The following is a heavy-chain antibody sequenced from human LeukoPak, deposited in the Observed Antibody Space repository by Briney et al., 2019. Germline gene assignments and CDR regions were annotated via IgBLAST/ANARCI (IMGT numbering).Heavy chain of an antibody. V-gene: IGHV3-49*04. D-gene: IGHD6-19*01. CDR1: AFTSCDIV. J-gene: IGHJ4*02. CDR2: IKSYTFGWTT. CDR3: TTYSSRWFRHFDY. Sequence: CLCLSCTGYAFTSCDIVMSWDRPAQGKGRGWVAFIKSYTFGWTTEYAASVKVRITLSRDTSKSNAYLQMNSLKTEDTAVYYCTTYSSRWFRHFDYWGQGALVTVSS.